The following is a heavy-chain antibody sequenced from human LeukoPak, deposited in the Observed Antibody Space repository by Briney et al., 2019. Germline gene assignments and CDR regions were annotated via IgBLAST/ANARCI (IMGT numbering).Heavy chain of an antibody. D-gene: IGHD1-26*01. V-gene: IGHV1-2*02. J-gene: IGHJ4*02. CDR3: ARDLGAVGEDDY. CDR1: GYTFTGYY. Sequence: ASVKVSCKASGYTFTGYYMHWVRQAPGQGLEWMGWINPNSGGTNYAQKFQGRVTMTRDTSISTAYMELSRLRSDDTAVYYCARDLGAVGEDDYWGQGTLVTVSS. CDR2: INPNSGGT.